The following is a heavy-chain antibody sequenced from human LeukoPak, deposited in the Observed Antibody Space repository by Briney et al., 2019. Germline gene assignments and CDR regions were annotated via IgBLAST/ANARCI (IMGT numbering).Heavy chain of an antibody. Sequence: GGSLRLSCAASGFTFSTYGMHWVRQAPGKGLEWVAFVRYDGTNTYYGDSVKGRFTISRDKTSLFLQMNSLRAEDTALYYCARGYLNNDVHPHAFDIWGQGTLVTVSS. V-gene: IGHV3-30*02. CDR3: ARGYLNNDVHPHAFDI. D-gene: IGHD3-10*02. CDR2: VRYDGTNT. CDR1: GFTFSTYG. J-gene: IGHJ3*02.